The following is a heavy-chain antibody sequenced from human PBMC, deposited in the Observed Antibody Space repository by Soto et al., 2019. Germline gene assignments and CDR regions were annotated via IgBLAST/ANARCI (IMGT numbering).Heavy chain of an antibody. D-gene: IGHD6-6*01. CDR3: ARELPGSSSGGLDY. CDR2: IYHSGST. Sequence: SETLCITCAISVGSISISNWWSWFRQPPGKGLECTGEIYHSGSTNYNPSLKSRVTISVDKSKNQFSLKLSSVTAADTSVYYCARELPGSSSGGLDYWGQGTLVTVSS. V-gene: IGHV4-4*02. J-gene: IGHJ4*02. CDR1: VGSISISNW.